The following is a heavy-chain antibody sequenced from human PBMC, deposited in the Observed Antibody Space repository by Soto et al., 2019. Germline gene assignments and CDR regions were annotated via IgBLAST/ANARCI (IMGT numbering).Heavy chain of an antibody. CDR2: ITSSSSTI. J-gene: IGHJ3*02. D-gene: IGHD2-2*03. Sequence: GGSLRPSCAAPGFTFSSYNMNWVRQAPGKGLEWVSYITSSSSTIYSADSVKGRSTISRDNAKNSLYLQMNSLRAEDAAVYYCARGLGWALDIWGQGTMVTVS. CDR1: GFTFSSYN. CDR3: ARGLGWALDI. V-gene: IGHV3-48*01.